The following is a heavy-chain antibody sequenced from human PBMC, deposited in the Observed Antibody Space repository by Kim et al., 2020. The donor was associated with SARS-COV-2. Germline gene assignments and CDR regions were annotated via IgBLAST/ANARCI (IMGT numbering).Heavy chain of an antibody. J-gene: IGHJ6*02. CDR2: IYYSGST. CDR3: AGESFKYYYYYGMDV. V-gene: IGHV4-31*03. CDR1: GGYISSGGYY. Sequence: SETLSLTCTVSGGYISSGGYYWSWIRQHPGKGLEWIGYIYYSGSTYYNPSLKSRVTISVDTSKNQFSLKLSSVTAADTAVYYCAGESFKYYYYYGMDVRGQGTTVTVSS.